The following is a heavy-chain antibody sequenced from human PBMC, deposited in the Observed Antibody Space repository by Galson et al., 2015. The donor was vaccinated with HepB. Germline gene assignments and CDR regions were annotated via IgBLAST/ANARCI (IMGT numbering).Heavy chain of an antibody. J-gene: IGHJ5*02. D-gene: IGHD4-17*01. CDR1: GGTFSSYA. CDR2: IIPIFGTA. V-gene: IGHV1-69*13. Sequence: SVKVSCKASGGTFSSYAISWVRQAPGQGLEWMGGIIPIFGTANYAQKFQGRVTITADESTSTAYMELSSLRSEDTAVYYCARVCATVTTACWFDPWGQGTLVTVSS. CDR3: ARVCATVTTACWFDP.